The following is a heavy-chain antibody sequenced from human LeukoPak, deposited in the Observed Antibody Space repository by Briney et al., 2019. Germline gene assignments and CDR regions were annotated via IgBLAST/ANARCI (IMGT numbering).Heavy chain of an antibody. J-gene: IGHJ4*02. Sequence: GGSLRLSCTASGFTLSSYEMSWIRQAPGKGLEWVSSIDYSGGDTHYADSVKGRFTISRDNSKNTLYLQLSSLRAEDTALYYCARDSPERGYSYGPLDNYFDYWGQGTLVTVSS. CDR2: IDYSGGDT. D-gene: IGHD5-18*01. V-gene: IGHV3-23*01. CDR3: ARDSPERGYSYGPLDNYFDY. CDR1: GFTLSSYE.